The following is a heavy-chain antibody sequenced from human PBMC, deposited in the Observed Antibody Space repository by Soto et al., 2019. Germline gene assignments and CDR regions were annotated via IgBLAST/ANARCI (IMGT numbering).Heavy chain of an antibody. CDR1: GFTFRSYG. CDR2: ISYDGSNK. D-gene: IGHD2-15*01. V-gene: IGHV3-30*18. Sequence: GGSLRLSCAASGFTFRSYGMHWVRQAPGKGLEWVAVISYDGSNKYYADSVKGRFTISRDNPKNTLYLQMNSLRAEDTAVYYCAKDLPGYCSGGSCPQPTYYYYGMDVWGQGTTVTVSS. J-gene: IGHJ6*02. CDR3: AKDLPGYCSGGSCPQPTYYYYGMDV.